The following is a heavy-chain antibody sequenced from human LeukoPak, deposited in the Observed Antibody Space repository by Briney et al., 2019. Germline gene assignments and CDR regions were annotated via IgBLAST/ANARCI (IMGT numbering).Heavy chain of an antibody. D-gene: IGHD6-19*01. V-gene: IGHV3-21*01. CDR1: GFTFSSYS. J-gene: IGHJ4*02. CDR3: ARGSGLSIAVAGRLDY. Sequence: PGGSLRLSCAASGFTFSSYSMNWVRQAPGKGLEWVPSISSSSSYIYYADSVKGRFTISRDNAKNSLYLQMNSLRAEDTAVYYCARGSGLSIAVAGRLDYWGQGTLVTVSS. CDR2: ISSSSSYI.